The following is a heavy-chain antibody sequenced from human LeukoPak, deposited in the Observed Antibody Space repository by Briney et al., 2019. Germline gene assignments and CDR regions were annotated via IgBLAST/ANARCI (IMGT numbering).Heavy chain of an antibody. J-gene: IGHJ4*02. Sequence: GGSLRLSCAASGFTFSSYSMNWVRQAPGKGLEWVSYISSSSSTIYYADSVKGRFTISRDNAKNSLYLQMNSLRAEDTAVYYCARVAGAVASTAVVVRIRTSDYWGQGTLVTVSS. V-gene: IGHV3-48*04. CDR2: ISSSSSTI. CDR1: GFTFSSYS. D-gene: IGHD6-19*01. CDR3: ARVAGAVASTAVVVRIRTSDY.